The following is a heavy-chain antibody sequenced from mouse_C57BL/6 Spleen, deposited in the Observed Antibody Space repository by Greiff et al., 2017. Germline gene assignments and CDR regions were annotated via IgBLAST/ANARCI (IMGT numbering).Heavy chain of an antibody. D-gene: IGHD2-5*01. V-gene: IGHV3-6*01. CDR3: ARETSSYYSNLYYFDY. Sequence: EVQLQESGPGLVKPSQSLSLTCSVTGYSITSGYYWNWIRQFPGNKLEWMGYISYDGSNNYNPSLKNRISITRDTSKNQFFLKLNSVTTEDTATYYCARETSSYYSNLYYFDYWGQGTTRTVSS. CDR1: GYSITSGYY. J-gene: IGHJ2*01. CDR2: ISYDGSN.